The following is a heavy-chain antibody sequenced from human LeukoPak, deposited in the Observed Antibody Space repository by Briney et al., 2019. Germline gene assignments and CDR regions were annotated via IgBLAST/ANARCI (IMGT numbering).Heavy chain of an antibody. CDR2: IIPIFGTA. CDR3: ARTHYDFWRFDY. Sequence: RASVKVSCKASGGTFSSYAISWVRQAPGQGLEWMGGIIPIFGTANYAQKFQGRVTITADESTSTAYMELSSLRSEDTAVYYCARTHYDFWRFDYWGQGTLVTVS. CDR1: GGTFSSYA. J-gene: IGHJ4*02. V-gene: IGHV1-69*13. D-gene: IGHD3-3*01.